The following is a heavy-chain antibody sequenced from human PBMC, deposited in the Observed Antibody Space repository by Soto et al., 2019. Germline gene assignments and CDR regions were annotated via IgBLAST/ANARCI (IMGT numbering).Heavy chain of an antibody. V-gene: IGHV3-23*01. CDR2: ISGSGGST. Sequence: EVQLLESGGGLVQPGGSLRLSCAASGFTFSSYAMTWVRQAPGKGLEWVSVISGSGGSTHYADSVKGRSTIARDNSKKPLYLHVNSLRAEDTAVYYCAKEADSSGYNPDYWGQGTQVTVSS. J-gene: IGHJ4*02. CDR1: GFTFSSYA. CDR3: AKEADSSGYNPDY. D-gene: IGHD3-22*01.